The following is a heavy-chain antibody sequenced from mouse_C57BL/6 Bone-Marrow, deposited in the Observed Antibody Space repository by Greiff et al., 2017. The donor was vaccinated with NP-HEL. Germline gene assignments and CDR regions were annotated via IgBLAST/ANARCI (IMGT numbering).Heavy chain of an antibody. V-gene: IGHV1-64*01. CDR1: GYTFTSYW. J-gene: IGHJ1*03. CDR3: VPWYFDV. Sequence: QVHVKQPGAELVKPGASVKLSCKASGYTFTSYWMHWVKQRPGHGLEWIGMIHPNSGSTNYNEKFKSKATLTVDKSSSTAYMQLSSLTSEDSAVYYCVPWYFDVWGTGTTVTVAS. CDR2: IHPNSGST.